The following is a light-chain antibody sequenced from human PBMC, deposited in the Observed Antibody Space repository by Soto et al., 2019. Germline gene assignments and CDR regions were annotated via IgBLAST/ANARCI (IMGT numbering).Light chain of an antibody. J-gene: IGKJ4*01. Sequence: DIQMTQSPSSVSASVGDRVTITCRASQCISSWLAWYQQKTGTAPKLLSYAAYTLQSGVLSRYSGSGTGTDFTLTMRSLETADYDSSYCHAANSFDLTFGGTPKVDIK. CDR3: HAANSFDLT. CDR2: AAY. CDR1: QCISSW. V-gene: IGKV1-12*01.